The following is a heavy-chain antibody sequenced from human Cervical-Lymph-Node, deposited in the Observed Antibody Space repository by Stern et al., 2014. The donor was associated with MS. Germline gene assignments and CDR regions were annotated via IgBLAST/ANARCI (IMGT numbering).Heavy chain of an antibody. D-gene: IGHD4-17*01. CDR3: ARTKTVTTYYGMDV. V-gene: IGHV1-2*02. Sequence: QVQLVQSGAEVKKPGASVKVSCKASGYTFTGYYLHWVRQAPGQGLEWMGWIIPVRGGTNSAQKFQGRVTMTRDTAISTAYMELSRLTSDDTAVYYCARTKTVTTYYGMDVWGQGTTVTVSS. CDR2: IIPVRGGT. CDR1: GYTFTGYY. J-gene: IGHJ6*02.